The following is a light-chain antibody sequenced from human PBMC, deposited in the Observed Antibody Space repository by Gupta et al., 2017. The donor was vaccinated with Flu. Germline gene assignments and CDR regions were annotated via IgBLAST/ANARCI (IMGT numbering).Light chain of an antibody. CDR3: TSFTTRNTWV. J-gene: IGLJ3*02. Sequence: SALTQPASVSGSPGQSITISCLGTSSDVGAYSYVSWFQQDPGKAPKLMIYEVSNRPSGVSNRFSGSKSGNTASLTISGLQAEDEADYYCTSFTTRNTWVFGGGTKLTVL. V-gene: IGLV2-14*01. CDR2: EVS. CDR1: SSDVGAYSY.